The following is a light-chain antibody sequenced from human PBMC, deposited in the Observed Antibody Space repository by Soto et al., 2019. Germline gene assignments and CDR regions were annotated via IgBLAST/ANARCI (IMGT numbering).Light chain of an antibody. CDR3: QQYGSSPLT. Sequence: EIVLTQSPGTLSLSPGERATLSCRASQSVSSSYLAWYQQKPGQAPRLLIYGASSRATGIPDRFSASWAGTDFTITISILEPEDFAVYYCQQYGSSPLTFGGGTKVEIK. CDR2: GAS. J-gene: IGKJ4*01. CDR1: QSVSSSY. V-gene: IGKV3-20*01.